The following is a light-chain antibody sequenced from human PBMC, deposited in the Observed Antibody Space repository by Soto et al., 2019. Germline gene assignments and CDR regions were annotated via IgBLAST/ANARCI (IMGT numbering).Light chain of an antibody. CDR2: EVS. V-gene: IGLV2-14*01. J-gene: IGLJ1*01. Sequence: QSVLAQPASVSGSPGQSITISCTGTSSDVGDYNYVSWYQQHPGKAPKLMIYEVSNRPSGVSNRFSGSKSGNTASLTVSGLQAEDEADYYCSSYAGITPYVFGTGTKVTVL. CDR1: SSDVGDYNY. CDR3: SSYAGITPYV.